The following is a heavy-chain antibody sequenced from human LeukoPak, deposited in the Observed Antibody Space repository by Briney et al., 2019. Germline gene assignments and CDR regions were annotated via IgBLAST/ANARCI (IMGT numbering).Heavy chain of an antibody. Sequence: GGSLRLSCAASGFTFNSYGMHWVRQAPGKGLEWVSAISGSGGSTYYADSVKGRFTISRDNSKNTLYLQMNSLRAEDTAVYYCARDLAGQYGSSTTYCTFIRDTYFDYWGQGTLVTVSS. D-gene: IGHD2-2*02. CDR3: ARDLAGQYGSSTTYCTFIRDTYFDY. CDR2: ISGSGGST. V-gene: IGHV3-23*01. J-gene: IGHJ4*02. CDR1: GFTFNSYG.